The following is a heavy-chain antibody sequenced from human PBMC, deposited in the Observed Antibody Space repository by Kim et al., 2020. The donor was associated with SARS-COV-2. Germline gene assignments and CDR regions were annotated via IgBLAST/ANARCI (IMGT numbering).Heavy chain of an antibody. Sequence: GGSLRLSCAASGFTAKTNYINWVRQAPGKGLEWVSIIYTGGEAYYADSVEGRFTLSRDNSKNTLYLQMNSLRVEDTAVYYCVRALRSHGLDYWDQGTLVTVPS. D-gene: IGHD4-17*01. J-gene: IGHJ4*02. CDR1: GFTAKTNY. V-gene: IGHV3-66*01. CDR3: VRALRSHGLDY. CDR2: IYTGGEA.